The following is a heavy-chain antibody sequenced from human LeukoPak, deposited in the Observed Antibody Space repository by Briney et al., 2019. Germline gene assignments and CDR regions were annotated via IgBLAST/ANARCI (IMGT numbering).Heavy chain of an antibody. J-gene: IGHJ4*02. CDR1: GGSISSGSYY. CDR3: AREYQLLSLFPYGFDY. CDR2: IYTSGST. V-gene: IGHV4-61*02. Sequence: KPSETLSLTCTVSGGSISSGSYYWSWIRQPAGKGLEWIGRIYTSGSTNYNPSLKSRVTISVDTSKNQFSLKLSSVTAADTAVYYCAREYQLLSLFPYGFDYWGQGTLVTVSS. D-gene: IGHD2-2*01.